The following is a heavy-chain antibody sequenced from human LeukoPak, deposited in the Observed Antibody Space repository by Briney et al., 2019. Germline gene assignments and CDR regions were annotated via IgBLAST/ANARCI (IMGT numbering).Heavy chain of an antibody. D-gene: IGHD3-22*01. CDR1: GFTFSSYS. J-gene: IGHJ5*02. V-gene: IGHV3-48*01. Sequence: GGSLRLSCAASGFTFSSYSMNWVRQAPGKGLEWASYISSSSSTIYYADSVKGRFTISRDNAKNSLYLQMNSLRAEDTAVYYCARGEAYYYDSSGYSAWGQGTLVTVSS. CDR2: ISSSSSTI. CDR3: ARGEAYYYDSSGYSA.